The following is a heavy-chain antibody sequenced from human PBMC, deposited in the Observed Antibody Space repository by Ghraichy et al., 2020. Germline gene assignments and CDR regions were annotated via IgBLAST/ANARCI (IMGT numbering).Heavy chain of an antibody. Sequence: GESLNISCAASGFTFSGSAMHWVRQASGKGLEWVGRIRSKANSYATAYAASVKGRFTISRDDSKNTAYLQMNSLKTEDTAVYYCTRHALEGFDYWGQGTLVTVSS. CDR3: TRHALEGFDY. CDR2: IRSKANSYAT. CDR1: GFTFSGSA. J-gene: IGHJ4*02. V-gene: IGHV3-73*01.